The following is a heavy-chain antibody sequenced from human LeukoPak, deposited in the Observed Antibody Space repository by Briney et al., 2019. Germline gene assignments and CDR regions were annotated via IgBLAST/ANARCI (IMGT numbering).Heavy chain of an antibody. D-gene: IGHD4-17*01. Sequence: QPGGSLRLSCAASGFTFSSYAVHWVRQPPGKGLEWVAVISYDGSNKYYADSVKGRFTISRDNFKNTLYLQINSLRAEDTAGCYFARDLSVSGGDYLLDYWGQGTLVSVSS. CDR2: ISYDGSNK. V-gene: IGHV3-30*04. CDR3: ARDLSVSGGDYLLDY. J-gene: IGHJ4*02. CDR1: GFTFSSYA.